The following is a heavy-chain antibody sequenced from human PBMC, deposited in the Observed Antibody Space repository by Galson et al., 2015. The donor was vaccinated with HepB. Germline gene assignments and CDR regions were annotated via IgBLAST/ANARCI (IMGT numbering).Heavy chain of an antibody. V-gene: IGHV3-13*01. J-gene: IGHJ6*02. CDR3: ARGHPVVRGVISDMDV. D-gene: IGHD3-10*01. Sequence: SLRLSCAASGFTFSSQDMHWVRQTTGRGLEWVSGIGTIGDIFYSTSVRGRFTISRENAKNSLYLQMNSLRDDDTAVYYCARGHPVVRGVISDMDVWGQGTTVTVSS. CDR1: GFTFSSQD. CDR2: IGTIGDI.